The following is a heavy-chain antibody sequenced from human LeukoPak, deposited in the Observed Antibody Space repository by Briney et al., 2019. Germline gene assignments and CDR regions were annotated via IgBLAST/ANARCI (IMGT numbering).Heavy chain of an antibody. CDR1: GYSFTTYW. Sequence: GESLKISCKGSGYSFTTYWVGWVRQMPGKGLEWMGIIYPGDSDTRYSPSFQGQVTISADKSISTAYLQWSSLKASDTAMYYCASPRSYSTSSFYFDYWGQGTLVTVSS. D-gene: IGHD6-6*01. CDR3: ASPRSYSTSSFYFDY. CDR2: IYPGDSDT. J-gene: IGHJ4*02. V-gene: IGHV5-51*01.